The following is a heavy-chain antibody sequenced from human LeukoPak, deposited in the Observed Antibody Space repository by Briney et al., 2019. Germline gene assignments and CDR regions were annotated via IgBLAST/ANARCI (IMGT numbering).Heavy chain of an antibody. J-gene: IGHJ4*02. Sequence: KPSETLSLTCAFYGGSFSGDFWTWIRQPPGKGLEWIGEINHRESTNYNPSLKSRVTISMDTSTYQFSLRLSSVTAADTAVYFCARGPTTVYDSLTGYYYFDYWGQGTLVTVSS. CDR2: INHREST. CDR1: GGSFSGDF. D-gene: IGHD3-9*01. CDR3: ARGPTTVYDSLTGYYYFDY. V-gene: IGHV4-34*01.